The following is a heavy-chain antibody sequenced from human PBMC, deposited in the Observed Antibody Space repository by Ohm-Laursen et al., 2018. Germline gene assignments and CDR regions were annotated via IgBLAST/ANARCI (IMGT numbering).Heavy chain of an antibody. CDR1: GGSFSAYF. CDR3: ARNRLVTTPYYYYYGMDV. CDR2: IYYSGST. V-gene: IGHV4-59*08. Sequence: GTLSLTCAVYGGSFSAYFWSWIRQPPGKGLEWIGYIYYSGSTNYNPSLKSRVTISVDTSKNQFSLNLSSVTAADTAVYYCARNRLVTTPYYYYYGMDVWGQGTTVTVSS. D-gene: IGHD3-9*01. J-gene: IGHJ6*02.